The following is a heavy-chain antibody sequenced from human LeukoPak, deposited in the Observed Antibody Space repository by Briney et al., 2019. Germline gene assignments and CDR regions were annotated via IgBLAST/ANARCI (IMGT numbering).Heavy chain of an antibody. CDR3: ASRRYFDSSYYFDY. V-gene: IGHV3-21*01. CDR2: ISSGSSFI. D-gene: IGHD3-9*01. CDR1: GFTFSSYS. J-gene: IGHJ4*02. Sequence: GGSLRLSCAVSGFTFSSYSMNWVRQAPGKGLEWVSSISSGSSFIYYADSVRGRFTISRDNAKNSLYLQMNSLRAEDTAMYYRASRRYFDSSYYFDYWGQGTLVTVSS.